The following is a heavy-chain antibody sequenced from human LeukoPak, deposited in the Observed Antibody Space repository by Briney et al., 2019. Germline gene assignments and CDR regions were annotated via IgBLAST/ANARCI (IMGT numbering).Heavy chain of an antibody. J-gene: IGHJ4*02. V-gene: IGHV1-8*01. CDR2: MNPNSGNT. D-gene: IGHD3-22*01. Sequence: ASVKVSCKASGYTSTSYDINWVRQATGQGLEWMGWMNPNSGNTGYAQKFQGRVTMTRNTSISTAYMELSSLRSEDTAVYYCARGLVVEGYFDYWGQGTLVTVSS. CDR1: GYTSTSYD. CDR3: ARGLVVEGYFDY.